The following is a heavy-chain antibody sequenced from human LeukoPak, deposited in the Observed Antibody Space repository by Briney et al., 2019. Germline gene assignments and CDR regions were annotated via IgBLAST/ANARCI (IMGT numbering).Heavy chain of an antibody. D-gene: IGHD3-16*01. CDR1: GFTFSDYY. Sequence: PGGSLRLSCAASGFTFSDYYMSWIRQAPGKALEWVARTNLHGTTVDYADSVKGRFTISRDNAKNTLFLQMNSLRAEDTAVYYCASAYTYVRLGDHWGQGTLVTLSS. J-gene: IGHJ4*02. CDR2: TNLHGTTV. V-gene: IGHV3-74*01. CDR3: ASAYTYVRLGDH.